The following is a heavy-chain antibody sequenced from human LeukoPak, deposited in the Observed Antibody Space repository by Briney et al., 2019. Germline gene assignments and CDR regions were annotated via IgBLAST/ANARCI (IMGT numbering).Heavy chain of an antibody. CDR2: IRYDGSNK. CDR1: GFTFSSYG. CDR3: ARDRNMATRLWTPTDY. V-gene: IGHV3-30*02. Sequence: GGSLRLSCAASGFTFSSYGMHWVRQAPGKGLEWVAFIRYDGSNKYFADSVKGRFTISRDNSKNTLYLQMNSLRAEGTAVYYCARDRNMATRLWTPTDYWGQGTLVTVSS. J-gene: IGHJ4*02. D-gene: IGHD6-6*01.